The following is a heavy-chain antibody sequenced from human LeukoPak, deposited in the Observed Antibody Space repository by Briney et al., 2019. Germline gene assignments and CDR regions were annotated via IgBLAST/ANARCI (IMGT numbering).Heavy chain of an antibody. J-gene: IGHJ3*02. CDR3: ARRKPDLDSTDAFDI. CDR2: IIPILGIA. V-gene: IGHV1-69*04. D-gene: IGHD3-22*01. CDR1: GGTFSSYA. Sequence: ASVKVSCKASGGTFSSYAIIWVRQAPGQGLEWMGRIIPILGIANYAQKFQGRVTITADKSTSTAYMELSSLRSEDTAVYYCARRKPDLDSTDAFDIWGQGTMVTVSS.